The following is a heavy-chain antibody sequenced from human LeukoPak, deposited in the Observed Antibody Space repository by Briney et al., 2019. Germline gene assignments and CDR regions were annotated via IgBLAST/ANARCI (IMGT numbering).Heavy chain of an antibody. J-gene: IGHJ4*02. CDR2: ISGSGGST. V-gene: IGHV3-23*01. Sequence: PGGSLRLSCAASGFTFSSYAMSWVRQAPGKGLEWVSAISGSGGSTYYADSVKGRFTISGDNSKNTLYLQMNSLRAEDTAVYYCARDGPHYDFWSGPAYWGQGTLVTVSS. CDR1: GFTFSSYA. CDR3: ARDGPHYDFWSGPAY. D-gene: IGHD3-3*01.